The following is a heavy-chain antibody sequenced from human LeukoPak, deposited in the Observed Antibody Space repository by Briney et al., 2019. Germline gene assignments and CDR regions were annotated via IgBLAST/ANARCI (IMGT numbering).Heavy chain of an antibody. CDR2: ISADGSTE. D-gene: IGHD3-10*01. V-gene: IGHV3-30*04. Sequence: PGGSLRLSCAASGFTFRSYAMMWVRQAPGKGLEWVAFISADGSTETYADSVKGRFTVSRDNSGDTPYLQMGSLTPEDTALYYCVRDLMRGSYSLDFWGQGTLVTVSS. J-gene: IGHJ4*02. CDR1: GFTFRSYA. CDR3: VRDLMRGSYSLDF.